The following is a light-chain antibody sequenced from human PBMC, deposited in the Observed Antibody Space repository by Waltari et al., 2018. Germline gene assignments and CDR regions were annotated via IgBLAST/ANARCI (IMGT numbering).Light chain of an antibody. J-gene: IGLJ1*01. CDR3: HSLNSVGNGYV. CDR1: ALPTKY. Sequence: SNELTQPPSVSVSPGQTARITCSGDALPTKYASWYQQKSRPARLLVIYEHITRRSGIPGRFSGSSSRTVATLTISGAQVEDEADYYCHSLNSVGNGYVFGTGTKFTVL. CDR2: EHI. V-gene: IGLV3-10*01.